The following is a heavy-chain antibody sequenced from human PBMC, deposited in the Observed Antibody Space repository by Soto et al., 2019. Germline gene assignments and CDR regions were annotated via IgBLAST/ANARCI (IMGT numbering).Heavy chain of an antibody. CDR3: ATSTIAMTGPNAAAYEI. D-gene: IGHD3-9*01. CDR1: GFTFSSHT. V-gene: IGHV3-21*01. J-gene: IGHJ3*02. Sequence: EVQLVESGGDLVKPGESLRLSCAASGFTFSSHTMNWVRQAPGKGLEWFSSIRRRSSDIYYADSVKAPFTISRDDAKDSMSLKMDSLRVDNTAVYFCATSTIAMTGPNAAAYEIWGQGTTVIVSS. CDR2: IRRRSSDI.